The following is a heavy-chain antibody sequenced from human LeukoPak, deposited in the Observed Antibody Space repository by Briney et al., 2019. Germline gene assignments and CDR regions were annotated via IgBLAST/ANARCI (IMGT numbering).Heavy chain of an antibody. Sequence: SETLSLTCTVSGGSISSGSYCWSWIRQPAGKGLEWIGRIYTSGSTNYNPSLKSRVTISVDTSKNQFSLKLSSVTAADTAVYYCARRYYYDSSGYDDWGQGTLVTVSS. J-gene: IGHJ4*02. D-gene: IGHD3-22*01. CDR1: GGSISSGSYC. CDR2: IYTSGST. V-gene: IGHV4-61*02. CDR3: ARRYYYDSSGYDD.